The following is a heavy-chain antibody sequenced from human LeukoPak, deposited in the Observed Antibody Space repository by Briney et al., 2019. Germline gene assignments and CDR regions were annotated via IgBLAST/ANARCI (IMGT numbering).Heavy chain of an antibody. J-gene: IGHJ4*02. V-gene: IGHV3-23*01. CDR3: AKDPSYCGGDCYFGFDY. D-gene: IGHD2-21*02. CDR2: ISGSGGST. CDR1: GFTFSSYA. Sequence: PGGSLRLSCAASGFTFSSYAMSWVRQAPGKGLEWVSAISGSGGSTYYADSVKGRFTISRDNSKNTLYLQMNSLRAEDTAVYYCAKDPSYCGGDCYFGFDYWGQRTLVTVSS.